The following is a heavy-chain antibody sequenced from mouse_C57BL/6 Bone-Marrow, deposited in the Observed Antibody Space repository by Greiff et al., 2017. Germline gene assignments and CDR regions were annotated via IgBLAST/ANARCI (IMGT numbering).Heavy chain of an antibody. CDR1: GFTFSSYG. J-gene: IGHJ1*03. Sequence: EVHLVESGGDLVKPGGSLKLSCAASGFTFSSYGMSWVRQTPDKRLEWVATISSGGSYTYYPDSVKGRFTISRDNAKNTLYLQMSSLKYEDTAMYYCARHGHWYFDVWGTGTTVTVSS. CDR3: ARHGHWYFDV. V-gene: IGHV5-6*01. CDR2: ISSGGSYT.